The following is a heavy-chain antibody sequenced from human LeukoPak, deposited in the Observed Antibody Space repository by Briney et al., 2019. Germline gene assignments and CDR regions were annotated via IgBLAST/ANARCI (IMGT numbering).Heavy chain of an antibody. J-gene: IGHJ3*02. CDR1: GYTFTGYY. CDR3: ARGYGDYLDAFDI. Sequence: ASVKVSCKASGYTFTGYYMHWVRQAPGQGLEWMGWINTNTGNPTYAQGFTGRFVFSLDTSVSTAYLQISSLKAEDTAVYYCARGYGDYLDAFDIWGQGTMVTVSS. D-gene: IGHD4-17*01. V-gene: IGHV7-4-1*02. CDR2: INTNTGNP.